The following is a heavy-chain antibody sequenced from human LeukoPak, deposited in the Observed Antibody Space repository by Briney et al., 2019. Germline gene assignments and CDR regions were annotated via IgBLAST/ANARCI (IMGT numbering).Heavy chain of an antibody. D-gene: IGHD3-16*01. J-gene: IGHJ6*03. Sequence: ASVKVSCKASGYTFTHYAMNWVRQAPGQGLEWMGWIHTNTGNPTYAQGFTGQFVFSLDTSVNTAYLQIISLKAEDTAVYYCARDGFLQRFGGGYRYYHMDVWGKGTTVTVSS. CDR2: IHTNTGNP. V-gene: IGHV7-4-1*02. CDR1: GYTFTHYA. CDR3: ARDGFLQRFGGGYRYYHMDV.